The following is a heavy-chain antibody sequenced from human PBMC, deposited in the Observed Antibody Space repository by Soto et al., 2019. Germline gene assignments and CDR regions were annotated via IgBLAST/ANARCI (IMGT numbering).Heavy chain of an antibody. J-gene: IGHJ6*02. D-gene: IGHD6-13*01. Sequence: SETLSLTCAVYGGSFSGYYWSWIRQPPGKGLEWIGEINHSGSTNYNPSLKSRVTISVDTSKNQFSLKLSSVTAADTAVYYCARGLRYSSSWLYYYYYGMDVWGQGTTVTVSS. CDR2: INHSGST. CDR1: GGSFSGYY. V-gene: IGHV4-34*01. CDR3: ARGLRYSSSWLYYYYYGMDV.